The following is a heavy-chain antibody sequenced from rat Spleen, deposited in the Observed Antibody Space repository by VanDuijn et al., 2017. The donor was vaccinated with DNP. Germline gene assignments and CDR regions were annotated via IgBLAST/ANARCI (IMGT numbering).Heavy chain of an antibody. CDR1: GFSFSDYY. J-gene: IGHJ3*01. Sequence: EVQLVESGGGLVQPGRSLKLSCAASGFSFSDYYMAWVRQAPTKGLEWVAYIGSDAYAPYYGDSVKGRFTISRDNAKSTLYLQMNSLRSEDMATYYCTTDLAYWGQGTLVTVSS. CDR3: TTDLAY. V-gene: IGHV5-20*01. CDR2: IGSDAYAP.